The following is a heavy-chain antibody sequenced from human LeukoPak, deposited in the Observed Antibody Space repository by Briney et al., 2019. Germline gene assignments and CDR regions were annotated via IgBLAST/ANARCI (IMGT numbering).Heavy chain of an antibody. J-gene: IGHJ4*02. CDR1: GFNFSNYA. V-gene: IGHV3-23*01. D-gene: IGHD6-13*01. CDR2: ISSNSGSI. CDR3: WKSAPSSS. Sequence: GGSLRLSCAASGFNFSNYAMNWVRQAPGKGLEWVSVISSNSGSIFYADSVKGRFTISRDYANTLYLQMNSRRADDTAVYYCWKSAPSSSWGQGTLVSVS.